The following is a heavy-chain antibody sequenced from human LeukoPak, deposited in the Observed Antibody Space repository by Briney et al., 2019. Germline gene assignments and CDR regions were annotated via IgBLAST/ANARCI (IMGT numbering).Heavy chain of an antibody. CDR3: ARGVGTYSSGYYYYDYFDY. CDR1: GGSISSYY. J-gene: IGHJ4*02. Sequence: SETLSLTCTVSGGSISSYYWSWIRQPPGKGLEWIGYIYYSGSTNYNPSLKSRVTISVDTSKNQSSLKLSSVTAADTAVYYCARGVGTYSSGYYYYDYFDYWGQGTLVTVSS. D-gene: IGHD3-22*01. V-gene: IGHV4-59*01. CDR2: IYYSGST.